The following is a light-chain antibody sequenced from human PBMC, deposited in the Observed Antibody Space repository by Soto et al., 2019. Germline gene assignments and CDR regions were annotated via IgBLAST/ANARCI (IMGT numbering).Light chain of an antibody. J-gene: IGLJ1*01. V-gene: IGLV2-14*01. CDR1: SSDVGGYNY. Sequence: QSALTQPASVSGSPGQSITISCTGTSSDVGGYNYVSWYQQQAGKAPKLIIHEVSNRPSGVSNRFSGSKSGNTASLTISGLQAEDEADYYCSSYTSSSRYVFGTGTKLTVL. CDR3: SSYTSSSRYV. CDR2: EVS.